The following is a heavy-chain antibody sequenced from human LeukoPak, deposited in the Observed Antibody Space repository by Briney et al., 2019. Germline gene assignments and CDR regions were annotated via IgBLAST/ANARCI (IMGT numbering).Heavy chain of an antibody. CDR1: GFTFSSYA. CDR2: ISSDGNTK. Sequence: GGSLRLSCTASGFTFSSYAMHWVRQAPGKGLEWAAVISSDGNTKYYADSVEGRFTISRDNSNNTLYLQMNSPGADDTAIYYRARRRIVGSTDDAFDIWGQGTMVTLSS. V-gene: IGHV3-30-3*01. J-gene: IGHJ3*02. D-gene: IGHD1-26*01. CDR3: ARRRIVGSTDDAFDI.